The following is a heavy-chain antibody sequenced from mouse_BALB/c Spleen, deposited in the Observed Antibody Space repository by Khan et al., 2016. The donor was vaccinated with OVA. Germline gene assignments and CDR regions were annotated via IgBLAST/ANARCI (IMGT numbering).Heavy chain of an antibody. Sequence: LVESGPELKKPGETVKISCKASGYTFTNYGMNWVKQAPGKGLKWMGWINTYTGEPTYADDFKGRFAFSLETSASTAYLQINNLKNEDTAKYFCARRKPYWYFDLWGAGTTVTVSS. J-gene: IGHJ1*01. CDR2: INTYTGEP. CDR1: GYTFTNYG. CDR3: ARRKPYWYFDL. V-gene: IGHV9-3-1*01.